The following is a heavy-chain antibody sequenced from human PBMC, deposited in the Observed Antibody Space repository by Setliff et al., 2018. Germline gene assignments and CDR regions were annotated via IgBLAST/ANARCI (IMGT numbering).Heavy chain of an antibody. Sequence: PGGSLRLSCAASGFTSNMYGVHWVRQAPGKGLEWVSGIIQSGATFYADSVKGRFTISRDNSRNTLYLQMKSLRAEDTAIYYCATSTITTYYFDYWGHGTLVTV. J-gene: IGHJ4*01. D-gene: IGHD4-4*01. CDR3: ATSTITTYYFDY. CDR2: IIQSGAT. CDR1: GFTSNMYG. V-gene: IGHV3-NL1*01.